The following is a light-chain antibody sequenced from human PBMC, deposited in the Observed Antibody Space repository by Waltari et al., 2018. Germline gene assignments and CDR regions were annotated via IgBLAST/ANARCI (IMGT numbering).Light chain of an antibody. Sequence: HSALTQPASVSGSPGQSITISCTGTSSDVGGYNYVSWYQQHPGKAPKLKIFDVSYRPSGFSTRVSGSKSDNTASLTISGLQAEDEAEYYCSSYISSDTLELFGGGTSLTVL. CDR1: SSDVGGYNY. CDR2: DVS. V-gene: IGLV2-14*03. CDR3: SSYISSDTLEL. J-gene: IGLJ2*01.